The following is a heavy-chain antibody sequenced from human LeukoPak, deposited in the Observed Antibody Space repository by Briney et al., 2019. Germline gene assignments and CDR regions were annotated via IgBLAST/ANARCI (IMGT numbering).Heavy chain of an antibody. V-gene: IGHV4-34*01. CDR3: ARLCRNRGVIITWGVYYYYYMDV. Sequence: SETLSLTCAVYGGSFSGYYWSWIRQPPGKGLEWIGGINHSGRTNYNPSLKSRVTISVDTSKNQFSLKLSSVTAADTAVYYCARLCRNRGVIITWGVYYYYYMDVWGKGTTVTVSS. CDR1: GGSFSGYY. J-gene: IGHJ6*03. CDR2: INHSGRT. D-gene: IGHD3-10*01.